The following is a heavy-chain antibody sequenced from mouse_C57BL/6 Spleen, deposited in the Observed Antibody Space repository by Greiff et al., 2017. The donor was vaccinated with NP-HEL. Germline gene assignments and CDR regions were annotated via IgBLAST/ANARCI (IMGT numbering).Heavy chain of an antibody. J-gene: IGHJ3*01. CDR2: IYPRSGNT. D-gene: IGHD1-1*01. V-gene: IGHV1-81*01. CDR3: AMYGSSPAWFAY. Sequence: VKLQESGAELARPGASVKLSCKASGYTFTSYGISWVKQRPGQGLEWIGEIYPRSGNTYYNEKFKGKATLTADKSSSTAYMELRSLTSEDSAVYFCAMYGSSPAWFAYWGQGTLVTVSA. CDR1: GYTFTSYG.